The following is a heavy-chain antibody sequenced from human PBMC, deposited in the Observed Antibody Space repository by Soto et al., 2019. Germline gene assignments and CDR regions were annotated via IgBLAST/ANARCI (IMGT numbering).Heavy chain of an antibody. D-gene: IGHD3-10*01. J-gene: IGHJ6*02. Sequence: PSETLSLTCSVSGDSIIGSGFYWSWIRQHPGKALEWIGYIHYTGSTSYNPSLKSRLAISLDASKNQFSLSLSSVTSADTAVYYCARDHRSLGDYYGIDVWGQGTTVTVSS. CDR1: GDSIIGSGFY. V-gene: IGHV4-31*03. CDR2: IHYTGST. CDR3: ARDHRSLGDYYGIDV.